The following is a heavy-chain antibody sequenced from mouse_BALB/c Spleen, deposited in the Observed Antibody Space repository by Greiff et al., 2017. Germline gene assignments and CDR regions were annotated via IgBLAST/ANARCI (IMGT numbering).Heavy chain of an antibody. CDR3: ARNWDYYGSSSDY. CDR1: GFNIKDTY. V-gene: IGHV14-3*02. J-gene: IGHJ2*01. D-gene: IGHD1-1*01. CDR2: IDPANGNT. Sequence: VQLQQSGAELVKPGASVKLSCTASGFNIKDTYMHWVKQRPEQGLEWIGRIDPANGNTKYDPKFQGKATITADTSSNTAYLQLSSLTSEDTAVYYCARNWDYYGSSSDYWGQGTTLTVSS.